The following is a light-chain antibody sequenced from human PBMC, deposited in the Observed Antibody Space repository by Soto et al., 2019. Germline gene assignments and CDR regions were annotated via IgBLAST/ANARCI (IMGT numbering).Light chain of an antibody. V-gene: IGLV2-8*01. CDR2: EVS. J-gene: IGLJ1*01. CDR3: SSYAGSNNYV. CDR1: SSDVGGYKY. Sequence: QSALTQPPSASGSPGQSVTISCTGTSSDVGGYKYVSWCQQHPGKAPKFMIYEVSKRPSGVPDRFSGSKSGNTASLTVSGLQAEDEADYFCSSYAGSNNYVFGTGTKLTVL.